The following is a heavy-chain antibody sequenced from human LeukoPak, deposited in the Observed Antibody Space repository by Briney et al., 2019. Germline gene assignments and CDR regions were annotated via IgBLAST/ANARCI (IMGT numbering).Heavy chain of an antibody. CDR3: ARAIWYSSGWEFDY. CDR2: IYYSGST. CDR1: GGSISSSY. J-gene: IGHJ4*02. V-gene: IGHV4-59*01. Sequence: SETLSLNCSVSGGSISSSYWSWIRQPPGKGLEWIGYIYYSGSTNYNPSLKSRVTISVDTSKNQFSLKLSSVTAADTAVYYCARAIWYSSGWEFDYWGQGTLVTVSS. D-gene: IGHD6-19*01.